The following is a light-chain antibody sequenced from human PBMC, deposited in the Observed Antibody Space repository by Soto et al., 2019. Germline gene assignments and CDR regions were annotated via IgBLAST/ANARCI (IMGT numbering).Light chain of an antibody. CDR2: HAS. Sequence: EIVLTQSPGTLSLSPGERATLSCRASQTVPSSYLAWYQQRPGQAPMLLIYHASSRATDIPDRFSGSESGTDFTLTISTLEPGDFGVSSCQQYAWSPLTFGQGTRLEIK. V-gene: IGKV3-20*01. CDR1: QTVPSSY. CDR3: QQYAWSPLT. J-gene: IGKJ5*01.